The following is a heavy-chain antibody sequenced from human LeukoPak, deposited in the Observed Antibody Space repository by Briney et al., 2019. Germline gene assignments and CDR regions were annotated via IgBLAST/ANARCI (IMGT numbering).Heavy chain of an antibody. Sequence: SETLSLTCVVSGDSISSGAYSWNWIGKPPGKGRKGMGYFYYAGYANYNPSLKSRVTMSVERSKNQFSLKLRSATAADTAMYFCARESHYDSSGYNYFDSWGQGVLVTVSS. CDR1: GDSISSGAYS. CDR3: ARESHYDSSGYNYFDS. J-gene: IGHJ4*02. D-gene: IGHD3-22*01. V-gene: IGHV4-30-2*01. CDR2: FYYAGYA.